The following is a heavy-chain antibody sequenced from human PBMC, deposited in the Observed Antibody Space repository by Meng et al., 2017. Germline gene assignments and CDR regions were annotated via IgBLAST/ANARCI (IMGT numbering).Heavy chain of an antibody. J-gene: IGHJ2*01. CDR1: RGSISRCGSD. D-gene: IGHD3-22*01. V-gene: IGHV4-31*01. Sequence: VQPPESGPALVNPSQTLSLTCTVSRGSISRCGSDWSWIRQHPGKGLEWIGYIYYSGSTYYNPSLKSLVTISVDTSKNQFSLKLSSVTAADTAVYYCARVHYYDSSGYNNWYFDLWGRGTLVTVSS. CDR2: IYYSGST. CDR3: ARVHYYDSSGYNNWYFDL.